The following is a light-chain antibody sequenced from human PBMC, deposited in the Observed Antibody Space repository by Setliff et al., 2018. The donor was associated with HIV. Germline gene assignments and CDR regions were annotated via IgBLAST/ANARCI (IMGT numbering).Light chain of an antibody. J-gene: IGLJ2*01. V-gene: IGLV3-21*04. CDR2: YNS. CDR1: NFGSKS. CDR3: QVWDSSSDLHVV. Sequence: SYELTQPPSVSVAPGKTASITCGGNNFGSKSVYWYQQKPGQAPVLVISYNSDRPSGTPERFSGSNSGNTATLTISRVEAGDEADYYCQVWDSSSDLHVVFGGGTKVTVL.